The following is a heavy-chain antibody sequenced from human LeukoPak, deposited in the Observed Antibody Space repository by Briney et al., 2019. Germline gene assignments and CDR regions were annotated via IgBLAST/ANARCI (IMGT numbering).Heavy chain of an antibody. D-gene: IGHD3-22*01. V-gene: IGHV1-18*01. Sequence: ASVKVSCKASVYTFTSYGISWVRQAPGQGLEWMGWISAYNGNTNYAQKLQGRVTMTTDTSTSTAYMELRSLRSDDTAVYYCARDLGTYSYDSSGYYYPSFDYWGQGTLVTVSS. CDR1: VYTFTSYG. CDR3: ARDLGTYSYDSSGYYYPSFDY. J-gene: IGHJ4*02. CDR2: ISAYNGNT.